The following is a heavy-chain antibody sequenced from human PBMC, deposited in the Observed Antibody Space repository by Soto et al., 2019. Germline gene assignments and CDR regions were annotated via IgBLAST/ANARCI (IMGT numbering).Heavy chain of an antibody. V-gene: IGHV2-5*02. Sequence: QITLKESGPTLVRPTQTLTLTCTVSGFSLDTWGVGVGWIRQPPGKAPEWLALIYWDDDKRYSPSLKNRLTLTKDTSHTPVVLTVTNMDPVDTVTYYCARALGSWGSYYFDHWGQGTLVTVSS. D-gene: IGHD3-16*01. CDR1: GFSLDTWGVG. J-gene: IGHJ4*02. CDR3: ARALGSWGSYYFDH. CDR2: IYWDDDK.